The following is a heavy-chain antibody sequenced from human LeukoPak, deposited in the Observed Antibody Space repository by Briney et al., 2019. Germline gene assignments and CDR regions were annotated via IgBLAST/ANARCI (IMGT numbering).Heavy chain of an antibody. CDR3: ARAPGYYDGSGYPYGMDV. CDR2: IYYSGST. J-gene: IGHJ6*02. D-gene: IGHD3-22*01. Sequence: SETLSLTCTVSGGSISSYYWSWIRQPPGKGLEWIGYIYYSGSTNYNPSLKSRVTISVDTSKNQFSLKLSSVTAADTAVYYCARAPGYYDGSGYPYGMDVWGQGTTVTVSS. V-gene: IGHV4-59*01. CDR1: GGSISSYY.